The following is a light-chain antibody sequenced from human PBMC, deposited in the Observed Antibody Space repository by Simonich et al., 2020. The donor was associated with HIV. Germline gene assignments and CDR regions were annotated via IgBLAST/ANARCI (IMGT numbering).Light chain of an antibody. CDR1: SSDVGKYNL. CDR3: CSYAGSSSFWV. Sequence: QSALTQPASVSGSPGQSITISCTGTSSDVGKYNLVSWYQHHPGKAPKLRIYEGTKRPSGVSNRFSGSMSGNTASLTISGLQAEDEADYYCCSYAGSSSFWVFGGGNKLTVL. J-gene: IGLJ3*02. CDR2: EGT. V-gene: IGLV2-23*01.